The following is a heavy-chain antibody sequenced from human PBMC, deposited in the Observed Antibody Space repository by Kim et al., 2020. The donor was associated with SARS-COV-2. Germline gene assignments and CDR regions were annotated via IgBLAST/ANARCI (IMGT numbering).Heavy chain of an antibody. J-gene: IGHJ4*02. CDR2: ISGSGTTT. V-gene: IGHV3-23*01. CDR1: GFTFSNFA. Sequence: GGSLRLSCAASGFTFSNFAMSWVRQAPGKGLEWVSTISGSGTTTHYAESVEGRFTISRDNSKNTLYLQLSSLRVEDTAVYYCPKGCGSTTCYTSDYWGRGTLVTVSA. CDR3: PKGCGSTTCYTSDY. D-gene: IGHD2-2*02.